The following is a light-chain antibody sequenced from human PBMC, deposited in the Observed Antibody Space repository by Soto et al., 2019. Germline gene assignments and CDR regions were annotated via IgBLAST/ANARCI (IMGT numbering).Light chain of an antibody. Sequence: VVTQRPLLSGAPGQRVNISCTGSSSNIGAGSDVHWYHQLPGTAPKLLIYGNNNRPSGVPDRFSGSKSGPSPSLAITGLLAEDEADFYCQSYDSSLGAWVFGGGTKLTVL. J-gene: IGLJ3*02. CDR2: GNN. V-gene: IGLV1-40*01. CDR1: SSNIGAGSD. CDR3: QSYDSSLGAWV.